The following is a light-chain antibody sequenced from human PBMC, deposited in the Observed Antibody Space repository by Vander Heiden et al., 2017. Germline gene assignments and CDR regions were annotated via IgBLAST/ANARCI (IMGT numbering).Light chain of an antibody. Sequence: DIVMTQSPDSLAVPLGERATINGKSSQSVLYSSNNKNYLAWYQQKPGQPPKLLIYWASTRESGVPDRFSGSGSGTDFTLTISSLQAEDVAVYYCQQYYSTPWTFGQGTKVEIK. V-gene: IGKV4-1*01. CDR2: WAS. CDR3: QQYYSTPWT. CDR1: QSVLYSSNNKNY. J-gene: IGKJ1*01.